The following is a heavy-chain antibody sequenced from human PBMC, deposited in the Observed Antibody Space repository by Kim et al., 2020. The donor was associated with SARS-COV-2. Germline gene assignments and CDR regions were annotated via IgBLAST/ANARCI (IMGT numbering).Heavy chain of an antibody. D-gene: IGHD6-19*01. CDR2: ISPDGRGK. V-gene: IGHV3-30*04. J-gene: IGHJ3*02. Sequence: HWVRQAPGKGLEWVAAISPDGRGKYYEDSLKDRITVSRDESKSTSFLQLDSLTPDDTAVYYCAREGYSSGYCGAFNIWGQGAMVTVSS. CDR3: AREGYSSGYCGAFNI.